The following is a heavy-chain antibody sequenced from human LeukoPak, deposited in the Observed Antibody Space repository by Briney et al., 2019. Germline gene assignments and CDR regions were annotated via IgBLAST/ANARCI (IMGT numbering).Heavy chain of an antibody. Sequence: ASVKVSCKASGYTFTGYYMHWVRQAPGQGLEWMGWINPNSGGTNYAQKFQGRVTMTRDTSISTAYMELSRLRSDDTAVYYCTRGHRIPITIFGVVIFYYYYYMDVWGKGTTVTVSS. J-gene: IGHJ6*03. CDR3: TRGHRIPITIFGVVIFYYYYYMDV. CDR2: INPNSGGT. D-gene: IGHD3-3*01. V-gene: IGHV1-2*02. CDR1: GYTFTGYY.